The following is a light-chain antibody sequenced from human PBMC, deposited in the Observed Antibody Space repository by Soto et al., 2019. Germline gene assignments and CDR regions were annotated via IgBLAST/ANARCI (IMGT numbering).Light chain of an antibody. CDR3: QQYNNWPPLT. V-gene: IGKV3-15*01. Sequence: EKVMTQSPATLSVSPGERATLSCRASQSVSRNLAWYQQKPGQAPRLLIYDTSTRATGIPARFSGSGSGTEFTLTIRRLQSEDFAVYYCQQYNNWPPLTFGGGTKVEIK. CDR1: QSVSRN. J-gene: IGKJ4*01. CDR2: DTS.